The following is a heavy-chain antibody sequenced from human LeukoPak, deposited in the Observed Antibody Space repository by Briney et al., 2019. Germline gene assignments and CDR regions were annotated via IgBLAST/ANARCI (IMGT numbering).Heavy chain of an antibody. CDR2: ISWNSGSI. CDR1: GFTFDYYG. J-gene: IGHJ4*02. V-gene: IGHV3-9*01. Sequence: PGGSLRLSCAASGFTFDYYGMSWVRQAPGRGLEWVSGISWNSGSIGYADSVKGRFTISRDNAKNSLYLQMNSLRAEDTALYYCAKDRGSSGSYSEFDYWGQGTLVTVSS. D-gene: IGHD1-26*01. CDR3: AKDRGSSGSYSEFDY.